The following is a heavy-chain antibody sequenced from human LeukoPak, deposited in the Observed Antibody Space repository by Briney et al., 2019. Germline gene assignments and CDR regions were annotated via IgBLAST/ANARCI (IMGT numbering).Heavy chain of an antibody. CDR3: ARPRIVGATRGYYYYGMDV. CDR2: IYYSGST. D-gene: IGHD1-26*01. J-gene: IGHJ6*02. V-gene: IGHV4-39*01. CDR1: GGSISSSSYS. Sequence: PSETLSLTCTVSGGSISSSSYSWGWIRQPPGKGLEWIGSIYYSGSTYYNPSLKSRVTISVDTSKNQFSLKLSSVTAADTAVYYCARPRIVGATRGYYYYGMDVWGQGTTVTVSS.